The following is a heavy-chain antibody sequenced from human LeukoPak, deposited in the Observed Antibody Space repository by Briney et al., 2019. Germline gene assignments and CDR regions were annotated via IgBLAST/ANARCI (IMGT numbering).Heavy chain of an antibody. CDR3: ATIKRGSIFGYFDF. CDR2: IYIDGIT. CDR1: GGSIRTDGSY. V-gene: IGHV4-39*07. J-gene: IGHJ4*02. D-gene: IGHD5-18*01. Sequence: PSETLSLTCTVSGGSIRTDGSYWAWIRQPPGKGLEWIGSIYIDGITHYNSSLRSRVTLSADTSKNQFSLRLSSVTAADTAVYYCATIKRGSIFGYFDFWGQGIKVTVSS.